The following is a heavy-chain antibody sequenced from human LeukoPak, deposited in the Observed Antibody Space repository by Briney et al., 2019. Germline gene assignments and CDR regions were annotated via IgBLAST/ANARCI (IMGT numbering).Heavy chain of an antibody. V-gene: IGHV3-48*03. CDR2: ISSSGNTI. CDR3: ARDQGSDWHYFDY. CDR1: GFTFSSYE. Sequence: GGSLRLSCAASGFTFSSYEMNWVRQAPGKGLEWVSYISSSGNTIYYADSVKGRFTISRDNAKNSLYLQMNSLRAEDTAVYYCARDQGSDWHYFDYWGQGTLVTVSS. D-gene: IGHD6-19*01. J-gene: IGHJ4*02.